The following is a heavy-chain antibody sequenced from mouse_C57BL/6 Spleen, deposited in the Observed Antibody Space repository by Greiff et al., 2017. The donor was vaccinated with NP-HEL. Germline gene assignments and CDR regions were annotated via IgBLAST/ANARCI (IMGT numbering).Heavy chain of an antibody. Sequence: EVQLVESGGGLVKPGGSLKLSCAASGFTFSSYAMSWVRQTPEQRLEWVATISDGGSYTYYPDNVKGRFTISRDKAKNNLYLQMSHLKSEDTAMYYCARDLTTYAMDYWGQGTSVTVSS. J-gene: IGHJ4*01. CDR1: GFTFSSYA. V-gene: IGHV5-4*01. CDR2: ISDGGSYT. CDR3: ARDLTTYAMDY. D-gene: IGHD1-1*01.